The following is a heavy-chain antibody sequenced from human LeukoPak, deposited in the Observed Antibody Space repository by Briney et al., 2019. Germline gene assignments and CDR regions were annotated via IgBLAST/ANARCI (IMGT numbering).Heavy chain of an antibody. Sequence: PSETLSLTCTVAVGSVSDYFWSWIRKSPGKVREWMGYIYYTETSYNPSLKSRVTISADTSKNQFSLKLSSVTAADTAVYYCARGGYYGSGNDFRFDPWGQGTLVTVSS. J-gene: IGHJ5*02. CDR3: ARGGYYGSGNDFRFDP. CDR2: IYYTET. CDR1: VGSVSDYF. V-gene: IGHV4-59*02. D-gene: IGHD3-10*01.